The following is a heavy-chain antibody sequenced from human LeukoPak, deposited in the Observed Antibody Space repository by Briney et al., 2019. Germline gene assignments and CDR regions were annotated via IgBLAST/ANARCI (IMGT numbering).Heavy chain of an antibody. CDR1: GGSISSSSYY. V-gene: IGHV4-39*01. D-gene: IGHD2-21*02. Sequence: SETLSLTCTVSGGSISSSSYYWGWIRQPPGKGLEWIGSIYYSGSTYYNPSLKSRVTISVDTSKNQFSLKLSSVTAADMAVYYCAAPGLYCGGDCYSNKNYYYYYGMDVWGQGTTVTVSS. J-gene: IGHJ6*02. CDR2: IYYSGST. CDR3: AAPGLYCGGDCYSNKNYYYYYGMDV.